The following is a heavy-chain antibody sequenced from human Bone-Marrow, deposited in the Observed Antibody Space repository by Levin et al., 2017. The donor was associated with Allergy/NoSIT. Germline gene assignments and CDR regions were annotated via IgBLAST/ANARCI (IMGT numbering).Heavy chain of an antibody. CDR3: AREVAYDGPSDYSGMDV. J-gene: IGHJ6*02. CDR1: GGSIRSSSYY. D-gene: IGHD5-12*01. V-gene: IGHV4-39*07. Sequence: SQTLSLTCTVSGGSIRSSSYYWGWIRQPPGKGLEWIGTIYYSGSTYYNPSLKSRVTISIDMSKNQFSLKLRSVTAADSAVYDCAREVAYDGPSDYSGMDVWGQGTTVTVSS. CDR2: IYYSGST.